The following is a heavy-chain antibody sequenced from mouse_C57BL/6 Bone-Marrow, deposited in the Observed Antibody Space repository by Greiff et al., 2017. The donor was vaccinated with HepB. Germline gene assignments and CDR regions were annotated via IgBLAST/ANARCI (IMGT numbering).Heavy chain of an antibody. CDR3: ARGPTDYWYFDV. J-gene: IGHJ1*03. D-gene: IGHD2-10*01. CDR2: INSDGGST. CDR1: EYEFPSHD. V-gene: IGHV5-2*01. Sequence: EVKLVESGGGLVQPGESLKLSCESNEYEFPSHDMSWVRTTPEKRLELVAAINSDGGSTYYPDTMERRFIISRDNTKKTLYLQMSSRRSEDTALYYCARGPTDYWYFDVWGTGTTVTVSS.